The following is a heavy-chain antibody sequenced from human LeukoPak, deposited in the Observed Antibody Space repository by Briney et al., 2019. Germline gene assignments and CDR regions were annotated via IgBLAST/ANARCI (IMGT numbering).Heavy chain of an antibody. Sequence: PSETLSLTCTVSGGSIRSYYWSWIRQPPGKGLEWIGYIYYSGSTNYNPSLKSRVTISVDTSKNQFSLKLSSVTAADTAVYYCARSRGRYCSSTSCLDNDAFDIWGQGTMVSVSS. CDR2: IYYSGST. D-gene: IGHD2-2*01. CDR3: ARSRGRYCSSTSCLDNDAFDI. J-gene: IGHJ3*02. V-gene: IGHV4-59*01. CDR1: GGSIRSYY.